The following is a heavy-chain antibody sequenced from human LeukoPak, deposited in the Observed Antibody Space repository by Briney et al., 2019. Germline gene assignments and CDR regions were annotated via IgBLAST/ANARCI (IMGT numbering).Heavy chain of an antibody. J-gene: IGHJ6*04. CDR3: AELGITMIGGV. Sequence: GGSLRLSCAASGFTFSSNYMSWVRLAPGKGLEWVSVIYSVDSTYYADSVKGRFTISRDNAKNSLYLQMNSLRAEDTAVYYCAELGITMIGGVWGKGTTVTISS. D-gene: IGHD3-10*02. CDR1: GFTFSSNY. CDR2: IYSVDST. V-gene: IGHV3-66*01.